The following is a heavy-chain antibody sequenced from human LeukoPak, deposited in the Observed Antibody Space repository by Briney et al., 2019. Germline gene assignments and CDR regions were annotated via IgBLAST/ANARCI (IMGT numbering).Heavy chain of an antibody. Sequence: GESLKISCKGSGYSFTSYWIGWVRQMPGKGLEWMGIIDPGDSDTRYSPSFQGQVTVSADKSISTAYLQWSSLKASDTAMYYCARQYQLLSDAFDFWGQGTMVTVSS. CDR1: GYSFTSYW. J-gene: IGHJ3*01. D-gene: IGHD2-2*01. V-gene: IGHV5-51*01. CDR3: ARQYQLLSDAFDF. CDR2: IDPGDSDT.